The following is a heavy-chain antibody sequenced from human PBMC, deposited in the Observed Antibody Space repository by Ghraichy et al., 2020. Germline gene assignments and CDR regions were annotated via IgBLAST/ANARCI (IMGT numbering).Heavy chain of an antibody. V-gene: IGHV4-59*11. CDR3: ARDHPMGFYRARWFDP. CDR2: IYYSGST. CDR1: GGSMSSHY. Sequence: SETLSLTCTVSGGSMSSHYWSWIRQPQGKRLEWIGYIYYSGSTNYNPSLKSRVTISVDTSKNQFSLRLTSVTAADTAVYYCARDHPMGFYRARWFDPWGQGTTVTVSS. D-gene: IGHD2/OR15-2a*01. J-gene: IGHJ5*01.